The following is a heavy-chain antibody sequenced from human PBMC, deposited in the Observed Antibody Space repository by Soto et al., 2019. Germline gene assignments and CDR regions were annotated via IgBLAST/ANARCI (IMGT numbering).Heavy chain of an antibody. Sequence: GASVKVSCKASGYTFTSHDINWVRQAPGQGLQWMGWMNTNLNATGSPQAFKGRVTMTTDTSTSTAYMELRSLRSDDTAVYYCARPYYYDSSGYPGDSYGMDVWGQGTTVTVSS. CDR3: ARPYYYDSSGYPGDSYGMDV. D-gene: IGHD3-22*01. V-gene: IGHV1-8*01. CDR1: GYTFTSHD. CDR2: MNTNLNAT. J-gene: IGHJ6*02.